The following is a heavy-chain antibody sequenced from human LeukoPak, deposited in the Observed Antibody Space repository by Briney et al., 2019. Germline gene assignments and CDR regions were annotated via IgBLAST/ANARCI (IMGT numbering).Heavy chain of an antibody. Sequence: ASVKVSCKASGYTFSGYYMHWVRQAPGQGLEWMGWINPNTGRTNYAQNFQGRVTMTSDTSISTAYMELSSLRSEDTAVYYCARDSRYFDWYGSTSFDYWGQGTLVTVSS. CDR1: GYTFSGYY. D-gene: IGHD3-9*01. CDR3: ARDSRYFDWYGSTSFDY. CDR2: INPNTGRT. J-gene: IGHJ4*02. V-gene: IGHV1-2*02.